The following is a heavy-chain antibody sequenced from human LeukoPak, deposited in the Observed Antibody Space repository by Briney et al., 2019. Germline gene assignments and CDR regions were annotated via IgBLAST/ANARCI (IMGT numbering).Heavy chain of an antibody. V-gene: IGHV3-48*03. J-gene: IGHJ4*02. Sequence: PGGSLRLSCAASRFIFSSYEMNWVRQAPGKGLEWVSYISSSGSTIYYADSVKGRFTVSRNNARNSLYLQMNSLRAEDTAVYYCARVETVTTGHWGQGTLVTVSS. CDR3: ARVETVTTGH. CDR2: ISSSGSTI. D-gene: IGHD4-17*01. CDR1: RFIFSSYE.